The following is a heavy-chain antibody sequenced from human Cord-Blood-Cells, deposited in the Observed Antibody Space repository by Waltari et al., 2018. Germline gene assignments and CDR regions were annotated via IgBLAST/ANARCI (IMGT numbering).Heavy chain of an antibody. V-gene: IGHV5-51*01. Sequence: EVQLVQSGAEVKKPGESLKISCKGSGYSFTSYWTGWVRQLPGKGLEWMGIIYPGDSDTRYSPSFQGQVTISADKSISTAYLQWSSLKASDTAMYYCARPNWNDYYYYGMDVWGQGTTVTVSS. CDR1: GYSFTSYW. CDR3: ARPNWNDYYYYGMDV. D-gene: IGHD1-20*01. CDR2: IYPGDSDT. J-gene: IGHJ6*02.